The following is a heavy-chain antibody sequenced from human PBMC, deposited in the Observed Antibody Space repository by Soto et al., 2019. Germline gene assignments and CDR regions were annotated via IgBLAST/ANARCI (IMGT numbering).Heavy chain of an antibody. V-gene: IGHV1-69*08. J-gene: IGHJ4*02. Sequence: QVQLVQSGAEVKKPGSSVKVSCKASGGTFSSYTISWVRQAPGQGLEWMGRIIPILGIANYAQKFQGRVTXXAXKXXSTAYMELSSLRSEDTAVYYCGRDGIAAAGRGFDYWGQGTLVTVSS. CDR1: GGTFSSYT. D-gene: IGHD6-13*01. CDR3: GRDGIAAAGRGFDY. CDR2: IIPILGIA.